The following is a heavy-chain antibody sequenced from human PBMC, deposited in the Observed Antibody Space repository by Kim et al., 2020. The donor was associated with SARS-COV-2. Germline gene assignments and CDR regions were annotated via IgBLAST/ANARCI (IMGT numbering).Heavy chain of an antibody. D-gene: IGHD3-10*01. Sequence: GGSLRLSCAASGFTFSSYGMHWVRQAPGKGLEWVAVISYDGSNKYYADSAKGRFTISRDNSKNTLYLQMNSLRAEDTAVYYCAKGGLLGYWGQGTLVTVSS. V-gene: IGHV3-30*18. CDR3: AKGGLLGY. CDR2: ISYDGSNK. CDR1: GFTFSSYG. J-gene: IGHJ4*02.